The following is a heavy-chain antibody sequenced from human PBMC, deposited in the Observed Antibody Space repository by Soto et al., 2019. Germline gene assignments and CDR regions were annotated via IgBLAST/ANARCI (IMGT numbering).Heavy chain of an antibody. CDR2: ISRSGDNT. CDR1: GFTFNTYA. D-gene: IGHD3-10*01. CDR3: VKDSGYYYGSGSFVYGRDV. J-gene: IGHJ6*02. Sequence: GGSLRLSCSASGFTFNTYAMHWVRQAPGKGLEYVSAISRSGDNTYYADSVKGRFTISRDNSKNTLYFLMSSLRVEDTAVYYCVKDSGYYYGSGSFVYGRDVWGQGTTVTVSS. V-gene: IGHV3-64D*06.